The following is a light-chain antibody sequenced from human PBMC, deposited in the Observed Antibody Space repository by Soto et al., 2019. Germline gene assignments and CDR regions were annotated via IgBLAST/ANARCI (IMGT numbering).Light chain of an antibody. V-gene: IGLV4-69*01. CDR2: LKNDGSH. J-gene: IGLJ2*01. CDR1: SGHSSYT. CDR3: QTWDTGIQV. Sequence: QLVLTQSPSVSASPGASVKLTCTLSSGHSSYTIAWHQQHPGKGPRYLMRLKNDGSHTKGDGIPDRFSGSSFGAERYLTISSLQSEDEADYYCQTWDTGIQVFGAGTKLTVL.